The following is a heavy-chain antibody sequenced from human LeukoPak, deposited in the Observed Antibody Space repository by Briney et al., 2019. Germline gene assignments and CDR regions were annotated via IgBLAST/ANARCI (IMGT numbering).Heavy chain of an antibody. D-gene: IGHD6-19*01. CDR1: GGSFSGYY. Sequence: ASETLSLTCAVYGGSFSGYYWSWIRQPPGTGLEWIGEINHSGSTNYNPSLKSRVTISVDTSNNQFSLELSSVTAPDTAVYYCARGRGQWLIWKAFDIWGQGTMVTVSS. J-gene: IGHJ3*02. CDR3: ARGRGQWLIWKAFDI. V-gene: IGHV4-34*01. CDR2: INHSGST.